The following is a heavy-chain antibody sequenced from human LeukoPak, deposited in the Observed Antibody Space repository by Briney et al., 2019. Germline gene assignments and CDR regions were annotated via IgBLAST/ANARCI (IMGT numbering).Heavy chain of an antibody. V-gene: IGHV1-18*01. J-gene: IGHJ3*02. CDR1: GYTFTSYG. Sequence: ASVKVSCKASGYTFTSYGISWLRQAPGQGLEWMGWISAYNGNTNYAQKLQGRVTMTTDTSTGTAYMELRSLRSDDTAVYYCARSRTYPDAFDIWGQGTMVTVSS. CDR3: ARSRTYPDAFDI. D-gene: IGHD1-1*01. CDR2: ISAYNGNT.